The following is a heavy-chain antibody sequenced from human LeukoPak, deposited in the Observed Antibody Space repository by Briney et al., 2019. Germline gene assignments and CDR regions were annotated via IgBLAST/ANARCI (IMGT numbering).Heavy chain of an antibody. V-gene: IGHV3-30*02. Sequence: GSLRLSCAASGFTFSSYGMHWVRQAPGKGLEWVAFIRYDGSNKYYADSVKGRFTISRDNSKNTLYLQMNSLRAEDTAVYYCAKGREKQQLVVDYWGQGTLVTVSS. J-gene: IGHJ4*02. D-gene: IGHD6-13*01. CDR1: GFTFSSYG. CDR3: AKGREKQQLVVDY. CDR2: IRYDGSNK.